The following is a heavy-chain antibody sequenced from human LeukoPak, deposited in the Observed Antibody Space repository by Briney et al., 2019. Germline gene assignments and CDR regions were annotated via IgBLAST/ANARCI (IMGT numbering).Heavy chain of an antibody. CDR3: ARGERFRLDTAMVDYYYYYMDV. V-gene: IGHV1-46*01. J-gene: IGHJ6*03. CDR1: GYTFTSYY. Sequence: ASVKVSCKASGYTFTSYYMHWVRQAPGQGLDWMGIINPSGGSTSYAQKFQGRVTMTRDTSTSTVYMELSSLRSEDTAVYYCARGERFRLDTAMVDYYYYYMDVWGKGTTVTISS. D-gene: IGHD5-18*01. CDR2: INPSGGST.